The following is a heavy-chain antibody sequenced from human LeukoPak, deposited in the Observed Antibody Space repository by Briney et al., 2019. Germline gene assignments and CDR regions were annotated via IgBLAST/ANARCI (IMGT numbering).Heavy chain of an antibody. CDR2: IYTSGST. Sequence: SETLSLTCTVSGGSISSYYWSWIRQPPGKGLEWIGYIYTSGSTNYNPSLKSRVTISVDTSKNQFSLKLSSVTAAGTAVYYCARHAPPYGGPVVYWGQGTLVTVSS. V-gene: IGHV4-4*09. J-gene: IGHJ4*02. CDR1: GGSISSYY. CDR3: ARHAPPYGGPVVY. D-gene: IGHD4-23*01.